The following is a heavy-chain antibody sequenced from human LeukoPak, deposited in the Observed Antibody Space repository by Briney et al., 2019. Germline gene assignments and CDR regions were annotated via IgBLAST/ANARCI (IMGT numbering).Heavy chain of an antibody. Sequence: GGSMRLSCATSGFHFDDYAMHWVRQGPGKSLEWISFTSGVGGTTDYVDSVKGRFTISRDNSKNSLYLQMNSLRTEDSALYYCIRAGRGDKYDVFDIWGQGTMVTVSS. J-gene: IGHJ3*02. CDR1: GFHFDDYA. CDR3: IRAGRGDKYDVFDI. D-gene: IGHD2-21*01. CDR2: TSGVGGTT. V-gene: IGHV3-43*02.